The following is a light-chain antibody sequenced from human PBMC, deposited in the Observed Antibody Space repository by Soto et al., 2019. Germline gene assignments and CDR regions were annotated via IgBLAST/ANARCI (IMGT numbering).Light chain of an antibody. CDR1: QSVSSSY. CDR2: GAS. J-gene: IGKJ1*01. V-gene: IGKV3-20*01. CDR3: HQYGTSPQT. Sequence: EIVLTQSPGTLSLSPXERATLSCTASQSVSSSYLAWYQQKPGQAPRLLIYGASSRATGIPDRFSGSGSGTDFTLTISRLEPEDFAVYFCHQYGTSPQTFGQGTKVDIK.